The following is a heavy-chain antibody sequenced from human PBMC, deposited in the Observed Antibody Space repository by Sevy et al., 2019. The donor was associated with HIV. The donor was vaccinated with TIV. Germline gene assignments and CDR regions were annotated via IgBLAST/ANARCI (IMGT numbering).Heavy chain of an antibody. V-gene: IGHV1-18*01. CDR1: GYTFTSFY. J-gene: IGHJ4*02. CDR2: ISAYNGNT. D-gene: IGHD3-9*01. CDR3: ARGASRLAPDY. Sequence: ASLKVSCKASGYTFTSFYINWVRQAPGQGLEWMGWISAYNGNTNYPQNFQGRVTMTTDTSTSTAYMELRSLRSDDTAVYYCARGASRLAPDYWGQGTLVTVSS.